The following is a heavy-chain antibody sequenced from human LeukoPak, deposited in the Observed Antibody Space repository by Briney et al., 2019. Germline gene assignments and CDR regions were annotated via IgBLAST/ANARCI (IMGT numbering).Heavy chain of an antibody. CDR1: GFIFSSHA. J-gene: IGHJ4*02. D-gene: IGHD3-9*01. CDR2: ISYDGSTK. Sequence: GGSLRLSCAASGFIFSSHAMHWVRQAPGKGLEWVAFISYDGSTKTYADSVKGRFTTSRDISLHLQMNSLRPEDTAVYYCARAAPKKKPLRYEPILDYWGQGTLVTVSS. CDR3: ARAAPKKKPLRYEPILDY. V-gene: IGHV3-30*19.